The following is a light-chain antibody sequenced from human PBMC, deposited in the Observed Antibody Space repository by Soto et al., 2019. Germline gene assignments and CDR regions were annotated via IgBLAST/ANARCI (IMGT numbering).Light chain of an antibody. CDR3: QQSYRSPYT. J-gene: IGKJ2*01. V-gene: IGKV1-39*01. CDR1: QSINIY. CDR2: GAS. Sequence: IQMTQSPSSLSASVGDSVTVTCRASQSINIYLNWYQQKPGKAPTLLIYGASSLQSVVPSRFTGGGSRTDFTLTISSLQPEDCATYYCQQSYRSPYTFGQGTKLEIK.